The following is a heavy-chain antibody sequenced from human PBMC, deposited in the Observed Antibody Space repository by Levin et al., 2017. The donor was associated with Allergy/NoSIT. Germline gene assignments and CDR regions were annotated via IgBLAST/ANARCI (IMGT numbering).Heavy chain of an antibody. Sequence: PGGSLRLSCAASGFTFSSYAMHWVRQAPGKGLEYVSAISSNGGSTYYANSVKGRFTISRDNSKNTLYLQMGSLRAEDMAVYYCARGIKWLTYFDYWGQGTLVTVSS. CDR2: ISSNGGST. CDR3: ARGIKWLTYFDY. J-gene: IGHJ4*02. CDR1: GFTFSSYA. V-gene: IGHV3-64*01. D-gene: IGHD5-24*01.